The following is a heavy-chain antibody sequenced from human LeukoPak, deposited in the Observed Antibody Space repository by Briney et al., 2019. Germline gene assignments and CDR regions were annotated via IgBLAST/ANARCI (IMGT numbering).Heavy chain of an antibody. CDR2: IYSGGST. Sequence: GGSLRLSCAASGFTVSSNYMSWVRQAPGKGLEWVSVIYSGGSTYYADSVKGRFTISRDNSKNTLYLQMNSLRAEDTAVYYCARVKEYCSGGSCYSGGFYFDYWGQGTLVTVSS. D-gene: IGHD2-15*01. J-gene: IGHJ4*02. CDR1: GFTVSSNY. CDR3: ARVKEYCSGGSCYSGGFYFDY. V-gene: IGHV3-53*01.